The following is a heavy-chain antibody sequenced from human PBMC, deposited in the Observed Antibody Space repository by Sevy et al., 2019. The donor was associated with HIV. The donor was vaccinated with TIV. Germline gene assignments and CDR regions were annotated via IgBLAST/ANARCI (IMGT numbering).Heavy chain of an antibody. CDR2: INPNSGGT. D-gene: IGHD6-19*01. CDR3: ARGIAVAAPFDY. CDR1: GYTFTGYY. J-gene: IGHJ4*02. Sequence: ASVKVSCKASGYTFTGYYMHWVRQAPGQGLEWMGWINPNSGGTNYAQKFQGRVTMTRDTSISTAYMELSRLGSDDTAVYYCARGIAVAAPFDYWGQGTLVTVSS. V-gene: IGHV1-2*02.